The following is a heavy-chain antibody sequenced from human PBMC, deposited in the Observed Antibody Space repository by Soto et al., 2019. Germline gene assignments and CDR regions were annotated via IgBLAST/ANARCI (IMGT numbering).Heavy chain of an antibody. J-gene: IGHJ6*02. D-gene: IGHD6-19*01. CDR1: GGTSSSYA. Sequence: GASVKVSCKASGGTSSSYAISWVRQAPGQGLERMGGIIPIFGTANYAQKFQGRVTITADKSTSTAYMELSSLRSEDTAVYYCARGEEWLVPYGMDVWGQGTTVTVSS. CDR3: ARGEEWLVPYGMDV. V-gene: IGHV1-69*06. CDR2: IIPIFGTA.